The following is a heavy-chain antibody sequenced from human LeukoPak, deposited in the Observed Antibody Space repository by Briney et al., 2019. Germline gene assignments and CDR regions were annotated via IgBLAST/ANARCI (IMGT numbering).Heavy chain of an antibody. J-gene: IGHJ4*02. V-gene: IGHV3-23*01. D-gene: IGHD3-10*01. Sequence: GGSLRLSCAASGFTFSSYAMSWVRQAPGKGLEWVSAISGSGGSTYYADSVKGRFTVSRDNSKNTLYLQMNSLRAEDTAVYYCATLGMVRGNDYWGQGTLVTVSS. CDR2: ISGSGGST. CDR1: GFTFSSYA. CDR3: ATLGMVRGNDY.